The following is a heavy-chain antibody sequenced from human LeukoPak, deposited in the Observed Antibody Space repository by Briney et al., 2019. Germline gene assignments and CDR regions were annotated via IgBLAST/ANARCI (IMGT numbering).Heavy chain of an antibody. CDR1: GGSITTTDFD. CDR2: ISSSGKA. CDR3: ARCKGGTGFDY. J-gene: IGHJ4*02. Sequence: PSETLSLTCAVSGGSITTTDFDWAWIRQPPGQGFEWIATISSSGKAYYYPSLMSRVTISVDTSKNQFSLDVTSVTAADTGLFYCARCKGGTGFDYWGRGILVIVS. D-gene: IGHD1-26*01. V-gene: IGHV4-39*01.